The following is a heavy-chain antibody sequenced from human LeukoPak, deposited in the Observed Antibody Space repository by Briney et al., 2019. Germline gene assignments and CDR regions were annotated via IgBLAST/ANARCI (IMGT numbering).Heavy chain of an antibody. V-gene: IGHV3-23*01. CDR1: GFTFSLYA. CDR3: AKDYKSGDGYWDFDY. J-gene: IGHJ4*02. CDR2: IPGGGDT. Sequence: PGGSLRLSCAASGFTFSLYAMSWVRQAPGKGLEWVAGIPGGGDTYYADSVKGRFSISRDNSKNTVDLQMNSLRVEDTAIYYCAKDYKSGDGYWDFDYWGPGTLVTVSS. D-gene: IGHD5-24*01.